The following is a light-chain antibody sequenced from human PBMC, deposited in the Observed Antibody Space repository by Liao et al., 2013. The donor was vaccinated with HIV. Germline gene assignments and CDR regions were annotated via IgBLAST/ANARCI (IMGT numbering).Light chain of an antibody. CDR3: QAWDRNTAI. J-gene: IGLJ2*01. CDR1: GLGDKF. CDR2: EDS. V-gene: IGLV3-1*01. Sequence: SFDLTQPPSMAVSAGQTATITCSGQGLGDKFTCWFQQRPGQSPIMIIYEDSKRPSGIPERFSGSNSGNTATLTISGTQPMDEADYYCQAWDRNTAIFGGGTKLTVL.